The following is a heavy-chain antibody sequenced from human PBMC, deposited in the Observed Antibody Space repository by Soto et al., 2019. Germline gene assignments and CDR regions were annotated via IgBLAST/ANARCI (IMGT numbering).Heavy chain of an antibody. D-gene: IGHD2-15*01. CDR3: ARQSGGNDPHFDY. J-gene: IGHJ4*02. CDR1: GYTFTNCP. Sequence: ASVKVSCRSSGYTFTNCPIHWVRQAPGESLEWIAWINAGDGNTKYSQKYQGRVTITRDTSASTAYMELSGLRSEDTAVYYCARQSGGNDPHFDYWGQGTLVTVSS. CDR2: INAGDGNT. V-gene: IGHV1-3*01.